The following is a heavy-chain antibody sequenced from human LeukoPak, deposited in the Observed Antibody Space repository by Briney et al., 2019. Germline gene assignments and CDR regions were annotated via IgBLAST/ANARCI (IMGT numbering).Heavy chain of an antibody. J-gene: IGHJ4*02. D-gene: IGHD5-18*01. CDR3: ARGSYGPYYFDY. Sequence: PGGSLGLSCAASGFTFSNYWMSWVRQAPGKGLEWVANIKQDGSEKYYVDSVKGRFTISRDNAKNSLYLQMNSLRAEDTAVYFCARGSYGPYYFDYWGQGTLVTVSS. V-gene: IGHV3-7*05. CDR2: IKQDGSEK. CDR1: GFTFSNYW.